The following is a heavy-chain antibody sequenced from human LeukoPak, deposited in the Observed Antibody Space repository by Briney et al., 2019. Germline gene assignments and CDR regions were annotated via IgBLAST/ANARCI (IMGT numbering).Heavy chain of an antibody. CDR1: GFTFSSYA. CDR2: ISGSGGST. J-gene: IGHJ6*03. D-gene: IGHD3-9*01. CDR3: ANSGILTGFAYYMDV. V-gene: IGHV3-23*01. Sequence: PGGSLRLSRAASGFTFSSYAMCWVRQAPGKGREWVSAISGSGGSTYYADSVKGRFTISRDNSKNTLYLQMNSLRAEDTAVYYCANSGILTGFAYYMDVWGKGTTVTVSS.